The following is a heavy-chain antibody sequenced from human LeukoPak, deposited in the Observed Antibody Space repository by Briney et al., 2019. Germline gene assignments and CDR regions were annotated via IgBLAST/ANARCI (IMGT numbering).Heavy chain of an antibody. D-gene: IGHD3-22*01. J-gene: IGHJ3*02. CDR3: TTVYYYDSSGYYLDAFDI. Sequence: RGSLRLSCAASGFTFSNAWMSWVRQAPGKGLEWVGRIKSKTDGGTTDYAAPVKGRFTISRDDSKNTLYLQMNSLKTEDTAMYYCTTVYYYDSSGYYLDAFDIWGQGTMVTVSS. CDR2: IKSKTDGGTT. V-gene: IGHV3-15*01. CDR1: GFTFSNAW.